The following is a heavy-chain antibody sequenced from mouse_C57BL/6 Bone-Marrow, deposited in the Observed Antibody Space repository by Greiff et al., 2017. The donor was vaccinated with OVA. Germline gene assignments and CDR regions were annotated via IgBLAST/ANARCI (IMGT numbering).Heavy chain of an antibody. D-gene: IGHD1-1*01. CDR2: ISYDGSN. V-gene: IGHV3-6*01. J-gene: IGHJ2*01. Sequence: VQLKESGPGLVKPSQSLSLTCSVTGYSITSGYYWNWIRQFPGNKLEWMGYISYDGSNNYNPSLKNRISITRDTSKNQFFLKLNSVTTEDTATYYCARGYGSSHFDYWGQGTTLTVSS. CDR3: ARGYGSSHFDY. CDR1: GYSITSGYY.